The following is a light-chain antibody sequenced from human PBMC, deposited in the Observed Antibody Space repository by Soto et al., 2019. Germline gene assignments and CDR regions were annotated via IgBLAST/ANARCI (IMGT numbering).Light chain of an antibody. V-gene: IGLV1-40*01. CDR3: QSYDIHLSASLV. Sequence: QSVLTQPPSVSGAPGQRVTISCTGSSSNFGAGYDVHWYQQLPGTAPKLLIYANNNRPSGIPDRFSGSKSGTSASLAITGLQAEDEADYYCQSYDIHLSASLVFGGGNQLTVL. CDR2: ANN. J-gene: IGLJ2*01. CDR1: SSNFGAGYD.